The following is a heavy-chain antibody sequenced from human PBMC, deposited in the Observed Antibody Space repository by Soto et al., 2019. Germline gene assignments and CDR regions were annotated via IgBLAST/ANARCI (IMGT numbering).Heavy chain of an antibody. V-gene: IGHV4-30-4*01. Sequence: QVQLQESGPGLVKPSQTLSLTCTVSGGSISTDDHYWSWIRQPPGKGLEWIGYIYYTGSTHYNPSLESRLFTSLDTSKNQFSLQLTSVTAADTAVYYCASLRSRWNIDSWGQGTLVTVSS. CDR1: GGSISTDDHY. D-gene: IGHD6-13*01. J-gene: IGHJ4*02. CDR2: IYYTGST. CDR3: ASLRSRWNIDS.